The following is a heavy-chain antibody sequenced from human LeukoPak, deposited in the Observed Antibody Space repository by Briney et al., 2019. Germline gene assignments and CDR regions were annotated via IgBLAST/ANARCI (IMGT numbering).Heavy chain of an antibody. Sequence: SETLSLTCTVSGGSISSGSYYWSWIRQPAGKGLEWIGRIYTSGSTNYNPSLKSRVTISVDTSKNQFSLKLSSVTAADTDVYYCARDLNDFWSGRAFDIWGQGTMVTVSS. J-gene: IGHJ3*02. D-gene: IGHD3-3*01. V-gene: IGHV4-61*02. CDR1: GGSISSGSYY. CDR3: ARDLNDFWSGRAFDI. CDR2: IYTSGST.